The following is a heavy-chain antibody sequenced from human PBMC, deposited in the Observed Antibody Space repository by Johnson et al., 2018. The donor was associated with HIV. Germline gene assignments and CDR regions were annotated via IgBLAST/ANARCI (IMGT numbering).Heavy chain of an antibody. CDR3: TTDYHAVFGGFDI. V-gene: IGHV3-15*01. D-gene: IGHD4-23*01. Sequence: VQVVESGGGLVKPGGSLRLSCAASGFSFSNAWMSWVRQAPGKGLEWVGRIKSKTDGGTTDYAAPVKGRFTISRDDSKNTLYLQMNSLKTEDTAVYYCTTDYHAVFGGFDIWGQGTMVTVSS. J-gene: IGHJ3*02. CDR2: IKSKTDGGTT. CDR1: GFSFSNAW.